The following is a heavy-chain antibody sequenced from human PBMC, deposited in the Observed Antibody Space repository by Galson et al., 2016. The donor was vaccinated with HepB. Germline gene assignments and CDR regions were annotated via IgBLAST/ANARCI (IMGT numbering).Heavy chain of an antibody. J-gene: IGHJ4*02. CDR2: VSYDGSDK. V-gene: IGHV3-30*18. Sequence: SLRLSCAASGFIFSDYAIHWVRQSPGKGLEWVAVVSYDGSDKYYADSVKGRFTISRDTSKTTVFLQMNSLRREDTAVYYCAKIRSRPGPCSNVGCHIGVGFDYWGQGSLVTVSS. D-gene: IGHD2-8*01. CDR3: AKIRSRPGPCSNVGCHIGVGFDY. CDR1: GFIFSDYA.